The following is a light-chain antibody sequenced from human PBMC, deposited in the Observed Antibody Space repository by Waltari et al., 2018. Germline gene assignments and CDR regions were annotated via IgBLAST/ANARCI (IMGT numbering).Light chain of an antibody. CDR2: GAS. Sequence: ELVMTQSPATLSVSPGERATLSYRASQSVSSNLAWYQQKPGQAPRLLIYGASTRATGIPARFSGSGSGTDFTLIISSLQSEDFALYYCQQYNNWPPSITFGQGTRLEIK. CDR1: QSVSSN. J-gene: IGKJ5*01. V-gene: IGKV3-15*01. CDR3: QQYNNWPPSIT.